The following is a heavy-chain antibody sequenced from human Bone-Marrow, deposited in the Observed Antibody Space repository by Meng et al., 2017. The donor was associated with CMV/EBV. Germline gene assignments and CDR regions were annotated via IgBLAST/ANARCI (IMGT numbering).Heavy chain of an antibody. CDR3: ARQKKTPITIFGGTYYYYGMDV. J-gene: IGHJ6*02. Sequence: KVSCKGSGYNFTNFWIAWVRQMAGKGLEWMGIIYPGDSDTRYSPSFQGQVTISADKSISTAYLQWSSLKASDTAMYYCARQKKTPITIFGGTYYYYGMDVWGQGTTVTVSS. D-gene: IGHD3-3*01. CDR1: GYNFTNFW. CDR2: IYPGDSDT. V-gene: IGHV5-51*01.